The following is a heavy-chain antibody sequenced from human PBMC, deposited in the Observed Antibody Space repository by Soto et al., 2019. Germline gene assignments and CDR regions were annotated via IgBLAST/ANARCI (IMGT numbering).Heavy chain of an antibody. Sequence: SETLSLTCTVSGGSISSYYWSWIRQPPGKGLEWIGYLYSSGSTNYNPSLGSRVTISVDTSKNQFSLKLTSVTAADTAVYYCTRAAFGSYSTFDSWGQGTLVTVSS. D-gene: IGHD1-26*01. J-gene: IGHJ4*02. CDR2: LYSSGST. CDR3: TRAAFGSYSTFDS. V-gene: IGHV4-59*01. CDR1: GGSISSYY.